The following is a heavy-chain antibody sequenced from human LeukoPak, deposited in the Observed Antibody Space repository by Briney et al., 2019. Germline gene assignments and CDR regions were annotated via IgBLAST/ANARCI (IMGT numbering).Heavy chain of an antibody. CDR3: ARGLPDDY. Sequence: GGSLRLSCAASGFTFSSYGMTWVRQAPGKGLEWVSYISSSSSTIYYADSVKGRFTISRDNAKNSLYLQLNSLRAEDTAVYYCARGLPDDYWGQGTLVTVSS. CDR1: GFTFSSYG. V-gene: IGHV3-48*01. J-gene: IGHJ4*02. D-gene: IGHD3-16*01. CDR2: ISSSSSTI.